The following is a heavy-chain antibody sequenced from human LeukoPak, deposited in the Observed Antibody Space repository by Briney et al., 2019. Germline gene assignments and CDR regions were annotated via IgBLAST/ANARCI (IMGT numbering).Heavy chain of an antibody. CDR3: AKAVAAAANYYYYGMDV. CDR2: ISGSGGST. Sequence: PGGSLRLSCAASGFTFSNYAMSWVRQAPGKGLEWVSAISGSGGSTYYADSVKGRFTISRDNSKNTLYLQMNSLRAEDTAVYYCAKAVAAAANYYYYGMDVWGQGTTVTVSS. D-gene: IGHD6-13*01. J-gene: IGHJ6*02. V-gene: IGHV3-23*01. CDR1: GFTFSNYA.